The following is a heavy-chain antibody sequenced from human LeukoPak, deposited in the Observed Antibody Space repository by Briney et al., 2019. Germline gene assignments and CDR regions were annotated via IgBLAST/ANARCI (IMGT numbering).Heavy chain of an antibody. D-gene: IGHD6-19*01. CDR2: FDPEDGET. Sequence: ASVEVSCKVSGYTLTELSMHWVRQAPGKGLEWMGGFDPEDGETIYAQKFQGRVTMTEDTSTDTAYMELSSLRSEDTAVYYCATDRHIIAVAEYAFDIWGQGTMVTVSS. J-gene: IGHJ3*02. CDR3: ATDRHIIAVAEYAFDI. V-gene: IGHV1-24*01. CDR1: GYTLTELS.